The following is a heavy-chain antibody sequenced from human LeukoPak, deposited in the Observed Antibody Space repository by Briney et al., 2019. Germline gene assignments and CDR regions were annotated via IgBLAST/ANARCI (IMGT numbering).Heavy chain of an antibody. V-gene: IGHV4-34*01. J-gene: IGHJ4*02. CDR2: INHSGST. CDR3: ASVNTMVRALDY. D-gene: IGHD3-10*01. Sequence: PSETLSLTCAVYGGSFGGYYWSWIRQPPGKGLEWIGEINHSGSTNYNPSLKSRVTISVDTSKNQFSLKLSSVTAADTAVYYCASVNTMVRALDYWGQGTLVTVSS. CDR1: GGSFGGYY.